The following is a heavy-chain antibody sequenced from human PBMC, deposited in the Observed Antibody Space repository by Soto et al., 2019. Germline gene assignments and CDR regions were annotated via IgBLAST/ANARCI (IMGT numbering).Heavy chain of an antibody. Sequence: QVQLQESGPGLVKPSGTLSLTCAVSGGSISSNKWWSWVRQPPGKGLEWIGEIYHSGGTIYNPSLKSRVTISVDKSQNQLSLKLRSVTAADTAVYYCVQYGDYAGMDVWGPGTTVTVSS. CDR3: VQYGDYAGMDV. J-gene: IGHJ6*02. CDR1: GGSISSNKW. V-gene: IGHV4-4*02. CDR2: IYHSGGT. D-gene: IGHD4-17*01.